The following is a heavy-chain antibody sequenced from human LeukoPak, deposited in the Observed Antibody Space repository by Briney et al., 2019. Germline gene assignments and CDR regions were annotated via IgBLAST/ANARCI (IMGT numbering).Heavy chain of an antibody. Sequence: ASVKVSCKASGYTFTGYYMHWVRQAPGQGLEWMGWINPNSGGTNYAQKFQGRVTMTRDTSISTAYMELSRLRSDDTAVYYCARATIVGATRPFDYWGQGTLVTVSS. D-gene: IGHD1-26*01. CDR2: INPNSGGT. CDR1: GYTFTGYY. J-gene: IGHJ4*02. CDR3: ARATIVGATRPFDY. V-gene: IGHV1-2*02.